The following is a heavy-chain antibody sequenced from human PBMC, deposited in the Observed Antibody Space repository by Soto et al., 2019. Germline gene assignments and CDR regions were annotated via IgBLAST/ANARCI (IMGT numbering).Heavy chain of an antibody. D-gene: IGHD1-1*01. CDR1: GFSFSTYG. J-gene: IGHJ6*02. Sequence: QVHLVESGGGVVQPGRSLRLSCAASGFSFSTYGMYWVRQTPGKGLEWVAVISYDGSERYYADSVKGRFTISRDNSKNTLYLEMNSLRAEDTAVYYCAKVRMEGGFFYSYVLDVWGQGTTVTVSS. CDR3: AKVRMEGGFFYSYVLDV. CDR2: ISYDGSER. V-gene: IGHV3-30*18.